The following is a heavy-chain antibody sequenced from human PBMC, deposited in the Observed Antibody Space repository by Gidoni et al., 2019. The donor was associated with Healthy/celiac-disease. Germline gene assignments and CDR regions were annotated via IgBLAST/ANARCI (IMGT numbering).Heavy chain of an antibody. CDR2: ISGSGGST. Sequence: EVQLLESGGGLVQPGGSLRLSCAAAGFTVSSYAMSWVRQAPGKGLEWVSAISGSGGSTYYADSVKGRFTISRDNSKNTLYLQMNSLRAEDTAVYYCAKGGRLSRYYFDYWGQGTLVTVSS. CDR3: AKGGRLSRYYFDY. V-gene: IGHV3-23*01. CDR1: GFTVSSYA. D-gene: IGHD3-16*01. J-gene: IGHJ4*02.